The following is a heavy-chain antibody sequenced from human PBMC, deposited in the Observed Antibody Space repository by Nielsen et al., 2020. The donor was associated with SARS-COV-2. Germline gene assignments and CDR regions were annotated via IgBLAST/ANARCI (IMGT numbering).Heavy chain of an antibody. D-gene: IGHD2-15*01. V-gene: IGHV4-61*08. J-gene: IGHJ5*02. Sequence: SETLSLTCTVSGGSIRTGGYYWSWIRQPPGKGLEWIGFIYNSGSTKYNPALKSRVTISQDTSKNQFSLEVKSVTAADTARYYCARNSGLCSGDSCYGWFDPWGQGTLVTVSS. CDR2: IYNSGST. CDR1: GGSIRTGGYY. CDR3: ARNSGLCSGDSCYGWFDP.